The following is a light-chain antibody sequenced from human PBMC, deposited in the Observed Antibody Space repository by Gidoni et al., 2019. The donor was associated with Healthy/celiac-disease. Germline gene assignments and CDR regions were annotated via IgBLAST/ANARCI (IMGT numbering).Light chain of an antibody. CDR2: GKN. V-gene: IGLV3-19*01. CDR3: NSRDSSGTHPVV. J-gene: IGLJ2*01. Sequence: SSELTQDPAVSVALGQTVRITCQGDSLRSDYASWYQQKPGQAPVLVIYGKNNRPSGIPDRCSGSSSGNTASLTITGAQAEDEADYYCNSRDSSGTHPVVFGGGTKLTVL. CDR1: SLRSDY.